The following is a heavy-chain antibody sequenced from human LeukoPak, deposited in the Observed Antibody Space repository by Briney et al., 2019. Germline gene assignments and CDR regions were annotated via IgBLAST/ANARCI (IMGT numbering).Heavy chain of an antibody. D-gene: IGHD3-10*01. CDR2: INPNSGGT. J-gene: IGHJ3*02. V-gene: IGHV1-2*02. CDR3: ARASMARGVIDAFDI. Sequence: ASVPVSCKASGYTFTGYYMHWVRQAPGQGLAWMGWINPNSGGTNYAQKFQGRVTMTRDTSISTAYMELSRLRSEDTAVYYCARASMARGVIDAFDIWGQGTMVTVSS. CDR1: GYTFTGYY.